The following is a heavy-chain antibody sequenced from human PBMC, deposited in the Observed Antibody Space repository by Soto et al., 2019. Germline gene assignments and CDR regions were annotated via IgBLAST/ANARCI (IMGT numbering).Heavy chain of an antibody. J-gene: IGHJ6*02. CDR3: AASCVACGGFNYYGMDV. CDR2: IYYSGTT. Sequence: QVQLQESGPGLVKPSQTLSLTCTVSGGSISSGGYYWYWIRQHPGKGLEWIGYIYYSGTTYYNPSLKRRVTISVDTSKNQFSLKLSSVTGADTAVYYCAASCVACGGFNYYGMDVWGQGTTVTVSS. D-gene: IGHD2-21*01. CDR1: GGSISSGGYY. V-gene: IGHV4-31*03.